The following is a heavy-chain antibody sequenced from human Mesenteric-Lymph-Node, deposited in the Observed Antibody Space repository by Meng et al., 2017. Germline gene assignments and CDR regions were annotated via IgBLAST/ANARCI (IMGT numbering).Heavy chain of an antibody. D-gene: IGHD2-2*01. CDR1: GCSISSSNW. Sequence: QLQLQELGQGLVKPSETLSLTCTVSGCSISSSNWWSWVRQPPGKGLEWIGEIYHSGSTNYNPSLKSRVTISVDKSKNQFSLKLSSVTAADTAVYYCASGRKYCSSTSCYGQFDYWGQGTLVTVSS. V-gene: IGHV4-4*02. CDR2: IYHSGST. J-gene: IGHJ4*02. CDR3: ASGRKYCSSTSCYGQFDY.